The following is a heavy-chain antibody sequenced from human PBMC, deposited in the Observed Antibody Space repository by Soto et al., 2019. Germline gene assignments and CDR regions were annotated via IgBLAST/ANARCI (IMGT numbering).Heavy chain of an antibody. CDR1: GGSISSNDFY. CDR2: IYYSGNT. V-gene: IGHV4-39*01. J-gene: IGHJ5*02. Sequence: SETLSLTCIVSGGSISSNDFYWSWIRQHPGKGLEWIGNIYYSGNTYYNPSLKSRVTISVDTSKNQFSLKLSSVSATDTAVYYCATSNWFDPWGQGTLVTVSS. CDR3: ATSNWFDP.